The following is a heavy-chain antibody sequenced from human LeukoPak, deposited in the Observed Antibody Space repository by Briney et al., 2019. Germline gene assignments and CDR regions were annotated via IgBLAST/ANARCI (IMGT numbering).Heavy chain of an antibody. D-gene: IGHD2-15*01. V-gene: IGHV1-8*01. Sequence: ASVKVSCKASGYTFTSYDINWVRQATGQGLEWMGWMNTNSGNTGYAQKFQGSVTMTRNSSITTAYMELSSLRSEDTAVYYCARRHGRCSDGSCYYPDYWGQGTLVTVSS. J-gene: IGHJ4*02. CDR1: GYTFTSYD. CDR2: MNTNSGNT. CDR3: ARRHGRCSDGSCYYPDY.